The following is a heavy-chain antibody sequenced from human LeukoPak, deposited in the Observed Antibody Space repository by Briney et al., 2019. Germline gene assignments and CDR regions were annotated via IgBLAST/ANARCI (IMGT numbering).Heavy chain of an antibody. J-gene: IGHJ4*02. CDR3: VSGAAAGTNDY. Sequence: SETLSLTCTVSGGSVSSGSYYWSWIRQPPGKGLEWIGYIYYSGSTNYNPSLKSRVTISVDTSKNQFSLKLSSVTAADTAVYYCVSGAAAGTNDYWGQGTLVTVSS. V-gene: IGHV4-61*01. CDR1: GGSVSSGSYY. D-gene: IGHD6-13*01. CDR2: IYYSGST.